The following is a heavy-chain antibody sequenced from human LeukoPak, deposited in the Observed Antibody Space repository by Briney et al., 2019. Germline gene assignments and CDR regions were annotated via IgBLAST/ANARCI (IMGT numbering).Heavy chain of an antibody. CDR1: GYTFSSYG. D-gene: IGHD3-3*01. Sequence: ASVKVSCKASGYTFSSYGISWVRQAPGQGLEWMAWINPYNGNTNYAQKLQGRVTVITDTSTGTAYMELRSLRSDDTAVYYCARDRATYYDFWSGYSFEGGHPPDYYGTDVWGQGTTVTVSS. J-gene: IGHJ6*02. CDR3: ARDRATYYDFWSGYSFEGGHPPDYYGTDV. V-gene: IGHV1-18*01. CDR2: INPYNGNT.